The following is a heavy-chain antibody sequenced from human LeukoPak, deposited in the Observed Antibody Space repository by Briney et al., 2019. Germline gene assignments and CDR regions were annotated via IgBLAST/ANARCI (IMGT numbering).Heavy chain of an antibody. CDR1: GFTFSNAW. Sequence: GGSLRPSCAASGFTFSNAWMSWVRQAPGKGLEWVGRIKRKTDGGTTDYAAPVKGRFTISRDDSKNTLSLQMNSLKTEDTAVYYCTTDVTPPNWNDGLGYWGQGTLVTVSS. D-gene: IGHD1-1*01. CDR2: IKRKTDGGTT. V-gene: IGHV3-15*01. J-gene: IGHJ4*02. CDR3: TTDVTPPNWNDGLGY.